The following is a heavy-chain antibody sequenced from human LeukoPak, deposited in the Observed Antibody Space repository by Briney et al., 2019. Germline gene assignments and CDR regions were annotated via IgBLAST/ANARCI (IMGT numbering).Heavy chain of an antibody. Sequence: GGSLRLSCAASGFTFGDCGMVWVRRAPGKGLEWVAFIRYDGSIKYYTDSVKDRFTVSRDNSRNTLYLQMNSLRAEDTAVYYCAKDQVNIVGATCFDCWGQGTLVTVSS. V-gene: IGHV3-30*02. D-gene: IGHD1-26*01. CDR3: AKDQVNIVGATCFDC. CDR1: GFTFGDCG. CDR2: IRYDGSIK. J-gene: IGHJ4*02.